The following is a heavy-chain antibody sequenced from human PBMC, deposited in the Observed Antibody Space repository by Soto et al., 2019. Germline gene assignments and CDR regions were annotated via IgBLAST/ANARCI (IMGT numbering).Heavy chain of an antibody. V-gene: IGHV4-30-4*01. CDR2: IYNSGNT. CDR1: GASVSSDYYY. J-gene: IGHJ4*02. Sequence: QVQLQESGPGLVEPSQTLSLTCTVSGASVSSDYYYWSWIRQPPGRGLEWIGHIYNSGNTYSNPSLKSRVTVSLDTSKNQFSLKLSSVTAADAAVYYCARGPGADKVVYWGQGTLVTVSS. CDR3: ARGPGADKVVY.